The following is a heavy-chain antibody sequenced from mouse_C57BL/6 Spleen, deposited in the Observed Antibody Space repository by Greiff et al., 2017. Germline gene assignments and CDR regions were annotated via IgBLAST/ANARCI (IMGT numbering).Heavy chain of an antibody. D-gene: IGHD3-2*02. V-gene: IGHV1-62-2*01. CDR1: GYTFTEYT. CDR2: FYPGGGSI. CDR3: ARHEDPSSGDGYYAMDY. J-gene: IGHJ4*01. Sequence: VQLQQSGAELVKPGASVKLSCTASGYTFTEYTIHWVKQRSGQGLEWIGWFYPGGGSIKYNEKFKDKATLTADKSSSTVYMELSRLTSEDSAVYFCARHEDPSSGDGYYAMDYWGQGTSVTVSS.